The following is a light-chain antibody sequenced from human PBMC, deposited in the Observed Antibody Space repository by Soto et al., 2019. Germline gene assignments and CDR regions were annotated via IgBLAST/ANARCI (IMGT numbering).Light chain of an antibody. V-gene: IGKV3-15*01. J-gene: IGKJ1*01. CDR3: QHYSTWLWT. Sequence: EIVMTQSPATLSVSPGERATLSCRASQSVSSKLAWYQQKPGQGPRLLIYGASTSATGNPARFSGSGSGTEFTLTISSLQSEDFAVYYCQHYSTWLWTFGQGTKVDTK. CDR2: GAS. CDR1: QSVSSK.